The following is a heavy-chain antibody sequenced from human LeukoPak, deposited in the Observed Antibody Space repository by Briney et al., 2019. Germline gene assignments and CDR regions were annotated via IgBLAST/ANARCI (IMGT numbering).Heavy chain of an antibody. D-gene: IGHD2-2*01. V-gene: IGHV4-31*03. CDR2: IYYSGTT. J-gene: IGHJ4*02. CDR3: ARGHYQLLLDY. Sequence: SQTLSLTCTVSGGSLNSGFYYWDWIRQHPGKGLERIGYIYYSGTTYYNPSLKSRVTISVDTSQNQFSLKLSSVTAADTAVYYCARGHYQLLLDYWGQGTLVTVSS. CDR1: GGSLNSGFYY.